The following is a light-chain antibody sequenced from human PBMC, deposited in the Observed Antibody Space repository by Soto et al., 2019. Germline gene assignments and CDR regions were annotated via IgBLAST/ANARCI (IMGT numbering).Light chain of an antibody. J-gene: IGKJ4*01. CDR2: GAS. V-gene: IGKV3-15*01. CDR1: QSISTT. Sequence: EIVLTQPPVTLSVSPGERATLSCRASQSISTTLVWYQQKPGQAPRLLIYGASTRATGVPARFSGSGSGTEFTLTISRLQSEDFAVYYCQQYNSWVTFGGGTKVEIK. CDR3: QQYNSWVT.